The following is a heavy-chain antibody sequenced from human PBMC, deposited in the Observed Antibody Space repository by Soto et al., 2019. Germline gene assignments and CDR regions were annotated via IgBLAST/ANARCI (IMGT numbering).Heavy chain of an antibody. Sequence: PSETLSLTCTVSGDSISSSNYYWAWLRQPPGKGLEWIGSIYYSESSHYRGSTYYNPSLKSRVTISVDTSKNQLFLKLSSVTAADTAVYYCARGADWAQTYDSSAQVYWGQGAPVTVSS. CDR2: IYYSESSHYRGST. V-gene: IGHV4-39*01. J-gene: IGHJ4*02. CDR3: ARGADWAQTYDSSAQVY. D-gene: IGHD3-22*01. CDR1: GDSISSSNYY.